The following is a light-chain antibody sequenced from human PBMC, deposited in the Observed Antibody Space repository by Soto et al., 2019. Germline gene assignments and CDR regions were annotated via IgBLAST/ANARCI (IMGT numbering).Light chain of an antibody. CDR1: QNIRSR. V-gene: IGKV1-5*01. J-gene: IGKJ4*01. CDR2: GAS. CDR3: QQTYTTPLT. Sequence: DFQMTQSPSTLSASVGDRVTITCRASQNIRSRLAWFQQKPGKAPNLLMYGASSLQSGVPSRFTGSGSGTEFTLTITSLQPGDFATYYCQQTYTTPLTFGGGTKV.